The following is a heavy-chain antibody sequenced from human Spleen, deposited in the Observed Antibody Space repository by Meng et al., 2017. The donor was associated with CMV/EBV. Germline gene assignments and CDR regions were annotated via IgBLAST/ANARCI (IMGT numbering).Heavy chain of an antibody. CDR2: VIPMTGTA. CDR1: GGTFSIYS. Sequence: SVKVSCKASGGTFSIYSVNWVRQAPGQGLEWMGRVIPMTGTADFAQKFQGRVTITADKSTGTAYMQLSSLRSDDTAMYYCARDDYDGALHYWGQGTLVTVSS. D-gene: IGHD4-23*01. CDR3: ARDDYDGALHY. J-gene: IGHJ4*02. V-gene: IGHV1-69*08.